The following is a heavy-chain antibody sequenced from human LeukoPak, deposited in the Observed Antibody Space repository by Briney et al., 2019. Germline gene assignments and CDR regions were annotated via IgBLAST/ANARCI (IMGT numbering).Heavy chain of an antibody. J-gene: IGHJ3*02. Sequence: PGGSLRLSCAASGFTFSSYAMHWVRQAPGKGLEWVAVISYDGSNKYYADSVKGRFTISRDNSKNTLYLQMNSLRAEDTAVYYCARGQLRTDAFDIWGQRTMVTVSS. V-gene: IGHV3-30-3*01. CDR1: GFTFSSYA. D-gene: IGHD1-26*01. CDR3: ARGQLRTDAFDI. CDR2: ISYDGSNK.